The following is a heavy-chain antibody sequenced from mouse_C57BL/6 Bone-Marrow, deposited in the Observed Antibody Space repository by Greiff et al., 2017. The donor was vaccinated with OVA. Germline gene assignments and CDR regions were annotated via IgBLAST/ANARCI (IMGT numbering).Heavy chain of an antibody. D-gene: IGHD1-1*01. J-gene: IGHJ2*01. V-gene: IGHV5-9-1*02. CDR3: TRDLGLRIIDY. CDR1: GFTFSSYA. Sequence: EVQGVESGGDLVKPGGSLKLSCAASGFTFSSYAMSWVRQTPEKRLEWVAYISSGGDYIYYADTVKGRFTISRDNARNTLYLQMSSLKSEDTAMYYCTRDLGLRIIDYWGQGTTLTVSS. CDR2: ISSGGDYI.